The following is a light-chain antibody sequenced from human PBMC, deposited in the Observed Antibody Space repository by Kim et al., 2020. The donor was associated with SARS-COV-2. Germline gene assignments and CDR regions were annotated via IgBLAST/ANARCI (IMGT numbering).Light chain of an antibody. Sequence: SVSPGARATLSCRASHSVSSNLAWYQQKPGQAPRLLIYGASTRATGLPDRFSGSGSGTEFTLTISSLQSEDFAVYYCQQYTSWPLTFGGGTKVEI. V-gene: IGKV3-15*01. CDR2: GAS. CDR3: QQYTSWPLT. CDR1: HSVSSN. J-gene: IGKJ4*01.